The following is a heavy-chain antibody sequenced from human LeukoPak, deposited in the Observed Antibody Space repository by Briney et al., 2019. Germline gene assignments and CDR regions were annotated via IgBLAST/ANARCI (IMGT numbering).Heavy chain of an antibody. CDR3: ATRTEDYGDTPYYYYYGMDV. V-gene: IGHV3-53*01. D-gene: IGHD4-17*01. J-gene: IGHJ6*02. CDR1: GFTISSNY. Sequence: PGGSLRLSCAASGFTISSNYMNWVRQAPGKGLEWVSVIYSGGSTFYADSVKGRFTISRDNSKNTLYLQMNSLRAEDTAVYYCATRTEDYGDTPYYYYYGMDVWGQGTTVTVSS. CDR2: IYSGGST.